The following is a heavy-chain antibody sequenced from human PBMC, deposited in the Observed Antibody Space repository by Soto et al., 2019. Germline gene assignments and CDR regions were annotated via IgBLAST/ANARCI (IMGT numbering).Heavy chain of an antibody. CDR2: IYYSGST. D-gene: IGHD1-26*01. CDR3: ASSLGGATWGFDY. V-gene: IGHV4-30-4*01. J-gene: IGHJ4*02. CDR1: GGSISSGDYY. Sequence: SETLSLTCTVSGGSISSGDYYWSWIRQPPGKGLEWIGYIYYSGSTYYNPSLKSRVTLSVDTSKKQFSLKLSSETAADTAVYYCASSLGGATWGFDYWGKGTLVTVSS.